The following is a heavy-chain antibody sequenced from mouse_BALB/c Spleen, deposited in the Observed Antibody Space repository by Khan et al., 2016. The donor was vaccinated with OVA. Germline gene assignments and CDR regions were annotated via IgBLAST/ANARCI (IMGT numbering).Heavy chain of an antibody. D-gene: IGHD2-14*01. CDR3: VREGAYHRNDGWFGY. V-gene: IGHV1-4*01. Sequence: QVQLKQSGAELARPGASVKMSCKASGYTFTSYTIHWIKLRPGQGLEWIGFINPSNGYTNYNQKFKDKATLTADKSSTTVYMQLSSLTSDDSAVXNWVREGAYHRNDGWFGYCGQGTQDTVSA. CDR2: INPSNGYT. J-gene: IGHJ3*01. CDR1: GYTFTSYT.